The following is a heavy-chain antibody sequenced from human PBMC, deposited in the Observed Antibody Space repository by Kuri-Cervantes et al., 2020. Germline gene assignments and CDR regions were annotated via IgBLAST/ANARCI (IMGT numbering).Heavy chain of an antibody. V-gene: IGHV1-18*01. CDR2: ISAYNGNT. CDR1: GYTFTSYG. D-gene: IGHD2-15*01. CDR3: ARQGGYCSGGSCYWLSFDP. J-gene: IGHJ5*02. Sequence: ASVKVSCKASGYTFTSYGISWVRQAPGQGLEWMGWISAYNGNTNYAQKLQGRVTMTTDTSTSTAYMELSSLRSEDTAVYYFARQGGYCSGGSCYWLSFDPWGQGTLVTVSS.